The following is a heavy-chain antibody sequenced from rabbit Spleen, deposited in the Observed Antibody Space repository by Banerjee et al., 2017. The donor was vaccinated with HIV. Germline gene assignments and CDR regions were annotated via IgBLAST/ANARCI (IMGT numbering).Heavy chain of an antibody. J-gene: IGHJ4*01. Sequence: EQLEESGGGLVKPEGSLTLTCKASGVSLNDKDVMCWVRQAPGKGLEWIACIVPVFGNTYYASWAKGRFAISKTSSTTVTLQMTSLTGADTATYFCARGDFCFNLWGQGTLVTVS. CDR1: GVSLNDKDV. CDR2: IVPVFGNT. CDR3: ARGDFCFNL. D-gene: IGHD4-2*01. V-gene: IGHV1S45*01.